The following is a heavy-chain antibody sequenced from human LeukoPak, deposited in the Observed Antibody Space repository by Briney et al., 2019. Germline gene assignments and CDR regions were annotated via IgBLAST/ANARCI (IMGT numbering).Heavy chain of an antibody. CDR2: IIPIFGTA. Sequence: SVKVSCKASGGTFSSYAISWVRQAPGQGLEWMGGIIPIFGTANYAQKFQGRVTITADESTSTAYMELSSLRSEDTAVYYCARGATATIDDYGGKVYYYYYRDVWGKGTTVTVSS. D-gene: IGHD4-23*01. V-gene: IGHV1-69*13. CDR1: GGTFSSYA. CDR3: ARGATATIDDYGGKVYYYYYRDV. J-gene: IGHJ6*03.